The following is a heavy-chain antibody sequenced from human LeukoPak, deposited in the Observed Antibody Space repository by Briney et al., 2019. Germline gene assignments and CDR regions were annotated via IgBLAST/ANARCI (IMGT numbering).Heavy chain of an antibody. J-gene: IGHJ4*02. CDR1: GFTFSSYA. CDR2: ISGSGGST. D-gene: IGHD3-3*01. Sequence: PGGSLRLSCAASGFTFSSYAMSWVRQAPGKGLEWVSAISGSGGSTYYADSVKGRFTTSGDNSKNTLYLQMNSLRAEDTAVYYCARGGYDLWSGYRIDYWGQGTLVTVSS. V-gene: IGHV3-23*01. CDR3: ARGGYDLWSGYRIDY.